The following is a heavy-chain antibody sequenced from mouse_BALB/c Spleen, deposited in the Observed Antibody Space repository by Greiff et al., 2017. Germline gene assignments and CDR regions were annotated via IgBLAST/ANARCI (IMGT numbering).Heavy chain of an antibody. CDR3: ARGSSHFDY. D-gene: IGHD1-1*01. CDR1: GFTFSSYG. Sequence: EVQVVESGGDLVKPGGSLKLSCAASGFTFSSYGMSWVRQTPDKRLEWVATISSGGSYTYYPDSVKGRFTISRDNAKNTLYLQMSSLKSEDTAMYYCARGSSHFDYWGQGTTLTVSS. V-gene: IGHV5-6*01. CDR2: ISSGGSYT. J-gene: IGHJ2*01.